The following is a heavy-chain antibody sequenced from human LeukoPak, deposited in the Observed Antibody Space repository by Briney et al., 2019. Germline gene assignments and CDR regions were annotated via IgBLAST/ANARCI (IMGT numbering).Heavy chain of an antibody. J-gene: IGHJ6*03. CDR1: GFTFSSYS. V-gene: IGHV3-48*01. D-gene: IGHD3-10*01. Sequence: PGGSLRLSCAASGFTFSSYSMNWVRQAPGKGLEWVSYISSSSSTIYYAESVKGRFTISRDNAKNSLYLQMNSLRAEDTAVYYCARGRELLWFGELYYYYMDVWGKGTTVTVSS. CDR3: ARGRELLWFGELYYYYMDV. CDR2: ISSSSSTI.